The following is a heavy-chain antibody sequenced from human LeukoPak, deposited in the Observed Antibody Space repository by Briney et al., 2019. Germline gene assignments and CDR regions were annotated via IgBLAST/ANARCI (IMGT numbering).Heavy chain of an antibody. Sequence: SETLSLTCAVSGGSITSDGFSWSWIRQPPGTGLEWVGYIRHSGSTYYNPSLKSRVTISLDRSKNQFSPNLSSVTAADTAVYYCARDYHGSGTYYGGWFDPWGQGTLVTVSS. CDR1: GGSITSDGFS. CDR3: ARDYHGSGTYYGGWFDP. V-gene: IGHV4-30-2*01. D-gene: IGHD3-10*01. CDR2: IRHSGST. J-gene: IGHJ5*02.